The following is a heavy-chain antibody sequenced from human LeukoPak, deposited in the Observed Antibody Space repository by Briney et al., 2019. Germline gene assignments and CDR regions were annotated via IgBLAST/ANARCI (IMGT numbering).Heavy chain of an antibody. J-gene: IGHJ5*02. CDR2: ISGSGGST. Sequence: GGSLRLSCAASGFTFSSYDMSWVRQAPGKGLEWVSAISGSGGSTYYADSVKGRFTISRDNSKNTLYLQMNSLRAEDTAVYYCAKAYSSSPRGKFDPWGQGTLVTVSS. D-gene: IGHD6-13*01. CDR3: AKAYSSSPRGKFDP. CDR1: GFTFSSYD. V-gene: IGHV3-23*01.